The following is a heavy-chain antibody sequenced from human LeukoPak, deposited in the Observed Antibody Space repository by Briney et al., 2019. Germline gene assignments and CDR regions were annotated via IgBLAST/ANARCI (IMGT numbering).Heavy chain of an antibody. Sequence: ASVKVSCKASGGTFSSYAISWVRQAPGQGLEWMGGIIPIFGTANYAQKFQGRVTITADESTSTAYMELSSLRSEDTAVYYCARGLAILAAAGTKDFHYFDYWGQGTLVTVSS. CDR1: GGTFSSYA. D-gene: IGHD6-13*01. CDR3: ARGLAILAAAGTKDFHYFDY. J-gene: IGHJ4*02. V-gene: IGHV1-69*13. CDR2: IIPIFGTA.